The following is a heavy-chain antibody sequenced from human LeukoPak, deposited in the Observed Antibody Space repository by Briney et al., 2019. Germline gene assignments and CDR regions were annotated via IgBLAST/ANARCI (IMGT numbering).Heavy chain of an antibody. V-gene: IGHV3-11*04. CDR3: ARGDGYNDAEYLQH. CDR2: ISSSGGTI. Sequence: GGSLRLSCAASGFTFSDSYMSWIRQVPGKGLEWISYISSSGGTIYYADSVKGRFTISRDNAKKTLYLQMNSLRVEDTAVYYCARGDGYNDAEYLQHWGQGTLVTVS. CDR1: GFTFSDSY. J-gene: IGHJ1*01. D-gene: IGHD5-24*01.